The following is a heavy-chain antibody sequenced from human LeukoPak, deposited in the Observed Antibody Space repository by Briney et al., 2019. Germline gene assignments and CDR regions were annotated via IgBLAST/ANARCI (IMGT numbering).Heavy chain of an antibody. CDR1: GFTFSSYA. Sequence: GGSLRLSCAASGFTFSSYAMHWVRQAPGKGLEWVAVISYDGSYKYYADSVKGRFTISRDNSKNTLYLQMNSLRAEDTAVYYCARAGGTYYFDYWGQGTLVTVSS. V-gene: IGHV3-30*01. D-gene: IGHD3-16*01. CDR3: ARAGGTYYFDY. CDR2: ISYDGSYK. J-gene: IGHJ4*02.